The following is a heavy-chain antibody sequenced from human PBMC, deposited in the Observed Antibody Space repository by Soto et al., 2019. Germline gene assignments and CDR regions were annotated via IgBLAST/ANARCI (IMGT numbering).Heavy chain of an antibody. CDR1: GYTFSTYN. Sequence: QIQLVQSGGEVKKPGASVTVFCKASGYTFSTYNIGWVRQAPGQGLEWMGWISTYSGDTNYAQRLQDRVTMTTDTCTKTDYLELRSRSPGDTAVYYYARDGGRGDRDLGGRGPLVTVSS. D-gene: IGHD2-15*01. J-gene: IGHJ2*01. V-gene: IGHV1-18*01. CDR2: ISTYSGDT. CDR3: ARDGGRGDRDL.